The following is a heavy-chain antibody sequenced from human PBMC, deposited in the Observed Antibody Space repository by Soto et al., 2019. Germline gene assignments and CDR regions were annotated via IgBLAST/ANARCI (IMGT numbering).Heavy chain of an antibody. CDR1: GFTFSSYS. CDR2: FRTSGDGGTT. Sequence: QPGGSLRLSCAAPGFTFSSYSMSWVRQAPGKGLEWVSGFRTSGDGGTTYYADSVKGRFTISRDNSKNMLFLQMNSLRAEDTAIYYCAKKVNSGPGSQYFDYWGQGTQVTVSS. V-gene: IGHV3-23*01. J-gene: IGHJ4*02. CDR3: AKKVNSGPGSQYFDY. D-gene: IGHD3-10*01.